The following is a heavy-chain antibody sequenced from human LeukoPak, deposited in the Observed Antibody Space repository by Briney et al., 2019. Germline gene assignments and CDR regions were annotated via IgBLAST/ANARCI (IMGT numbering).Heavy chain of an antibody. CDR1: GYTFTGYY. CDR3: ARDLYSSPEGHAFDI. J-gene: IGHJ3*02. D-gene: IGHD6-13*01. CDR2: INPNSGGT. V-gene: IGHV1-2*02. Sequence: GASVKVSCKASGYTFTGYYMHWVRQAPGQGLEWMGWINPNSGGTNYAQKFQGRVTMTRDTSISTAYMELSRLRSDDTAVYYCARDLYSSPEGHAFDIWGQGTMVTVSS.